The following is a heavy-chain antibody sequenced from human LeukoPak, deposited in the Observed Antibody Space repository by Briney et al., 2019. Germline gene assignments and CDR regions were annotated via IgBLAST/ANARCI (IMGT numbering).Heavy chain of an antibody. D-gene: IGHD5-18*01. Sequence: PGGSLRLSCAASGFTFSSYAMSWVRRAPGKGLEWVSAISGSGGSTYYADSVKGRFTTSRDNSKNTLYLQMNSLRAEDTAVYYCAKCLNKGGYSYGPDYWGQGTLVTISS. CDR3: AKCLNKGGYSYGPDY. CDR2: ISGSGGST. CDR1: GFTFSSYA. J-gene: IGHJ4*02. V-gene: IGHV3-23*01.